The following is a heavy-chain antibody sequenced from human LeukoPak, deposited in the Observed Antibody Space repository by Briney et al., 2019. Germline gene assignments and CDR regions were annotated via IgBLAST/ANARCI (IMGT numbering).Heavy chain of an antibody. V-gene: IGHV3-74*01. CDR1: GFTFNKYW. J-gene: IGHJ4*02. D-gene: IGHD3-3*01. Sequence: GGSLRLSCAASGFTFNKYWMHWVRQAPGKGLVWVSRINSDGSSIDYADSVKGRFTISRDNAKNTLYLQMNSLRAEDTAVYYCARVKTPGFWSGRYFDCWGQGTLVTVSS. CDR3: ARVKTPGFWSGRYFDC. CDR2: INSDGSSI.